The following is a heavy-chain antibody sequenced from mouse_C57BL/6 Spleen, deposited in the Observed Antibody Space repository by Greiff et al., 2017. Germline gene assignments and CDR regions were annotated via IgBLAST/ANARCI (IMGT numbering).Heavy chain of an antibody. D-gene: IGHD2-3*01. J-gene: IGHJ4*01. Sequence: EVKLVESGGGLVKPGGSLKLSCAASGFNFSDYGMHWVRQAPEKGLEWVAYISSGSSTIYYEDTVKGRFTIARENSKNTLFLHMTLRSSEDTAIYFCTRYPDGSYYYAMDYWGQGTSVTVSS. CDR2: ISSGSSTI. V-gene: IGHV5-17*01. CDR1: GFNFSDYG. CDR3: TRYPDGSYYYAMDY.